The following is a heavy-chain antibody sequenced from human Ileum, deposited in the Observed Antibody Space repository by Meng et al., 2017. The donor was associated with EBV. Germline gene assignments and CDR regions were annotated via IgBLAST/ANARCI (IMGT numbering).Heavy chain of an antibody. J-gene: IGHJ5*02. CDR1: GYTFTSYA. Sequence: QVQLVQSGSELKKPGASVKVSCKASGYTFTSYAMNWVRQAPGQGLEWMGWINTNTGNPTYAQGFTGRFVFSLDTSVSTAYLQINGLKAEDTAVYYCATGYCTDGVCHFGPWGQGTLVTVSS. D-gene: IGHD2-8*01. CDR2: INTNTGNP. V-gene: IGHV7-4-1*02. CDR3: ATGYCTDGVCHFGP.